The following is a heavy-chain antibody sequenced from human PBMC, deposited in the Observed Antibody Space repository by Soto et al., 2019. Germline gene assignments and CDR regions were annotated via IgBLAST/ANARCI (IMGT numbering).Heavy chain of an antibody. CDR2: LYYSGST. Sequence: PSETLSLTCTVSGGSVSSGSYYWSWIRQPPGKGLDYIGYLYYSGSTNYNPSLKSRVTISVDTPKNQFSLKLTSVTAADTAIYYCARGQAFWTGYYRMPYYFDYRGQGAMVTVYS. CDR3: ARGQAFWTGYYRMPYYFDY. V-gene: IGHV4-61*01. J-gene: IGHJ4*02. D-gene: IGHD3-9*01. CDR1: GGSVSSGSYY.